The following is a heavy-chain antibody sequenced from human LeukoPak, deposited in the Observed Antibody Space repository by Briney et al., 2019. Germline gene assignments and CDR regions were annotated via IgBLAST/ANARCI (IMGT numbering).Heavy chain of an antibody. D-gene: IGHD2-15*01. CDR2: ISSSSSYI. Sequence: KPGGSLRLSCAASGFTFSSYSMNWVRQAPGKGLEWVSSISSSSSYIYYADSVKGRFTISRDNAKNSLYLQMNSLRAEDTAVYYCAAPGYSSGDFDYWGQGTLVTVSS. V-gene: IGHV3-21*01. CDR3: AAPGYSSGDFDY. CDR1: GFTFSSYS. J-gene: IGHJ4*02.